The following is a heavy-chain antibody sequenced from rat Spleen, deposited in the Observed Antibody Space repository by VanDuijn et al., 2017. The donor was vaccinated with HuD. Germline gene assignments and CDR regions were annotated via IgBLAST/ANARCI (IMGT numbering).Heavy chain of an antibody. V-gene: IGHV5-27*01. CDR2: ISFDGIST. CDR3: TPGTGSSGCFAC. Sequence: EVQLVASGGGLVQPGRSMKLSCAASGFTFSNYGMAWVRQAPKKGLEWVAYISFDGISTYYRDSVKGRFTISRDNAKSTLYLQMDSLRSEDTATYYCTPGTGSSGCFACWGQGTLVTVSS. J-gene: IGHJ3*01. D-gene: IGHD5-1*01. CDR1: GFTFSNYG.